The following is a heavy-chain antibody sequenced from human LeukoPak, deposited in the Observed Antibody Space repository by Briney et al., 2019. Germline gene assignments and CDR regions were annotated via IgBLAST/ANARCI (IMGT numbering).Heavy chain of an antibody. CDR2: MNPNSGNT. D-gene: IGHD6-13*01. Sequence: ASVKVSCKASGYTFTSYDINWVRQATGQGLEWMGWMNPNSGNTGYAQKFQGRVTMTRNTSISTAYMELSSLRSEDTAVYYCARVRSSSWYLGRGWNWFDPWGQGTLVTVSS. CDR1: GYTFTSYD. J-gene: IGHJ5*02. V-gene: IGHV1-8*01. CDR3: ARVRSSSWYLGRGWNWFDP.